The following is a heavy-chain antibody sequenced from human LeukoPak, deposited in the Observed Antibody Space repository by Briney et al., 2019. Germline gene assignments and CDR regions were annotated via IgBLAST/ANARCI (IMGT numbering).Heavy chain of an antibody. Sequence: GCSLRLSCAASRFSFSNYWMHWVHQAPGKGLVWVSRVKCDGSNPSYADSVKRRFTISRDNAENMLYLQMNTLGAEDTAVYYCARDIVSGSGSLDYWGQGTLVTVSS. CDR3: ARDIVSGSGSLDY. J-gene: IGHJ4*02. D-gene: IGHD3-10*01. CDR2: VKCDGSNP. V-gene: IGHV3-74*01. CDR1: RFSFSNYW.